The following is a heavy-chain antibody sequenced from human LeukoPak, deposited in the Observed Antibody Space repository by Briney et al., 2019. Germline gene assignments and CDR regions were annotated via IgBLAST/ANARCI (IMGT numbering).Heavy chain of an antibody. CDR2: IPNSGST. Sequence: SETLSLTCAVSGGSVSSGGYYWSWIRQLPGTGLDWIGYIPNSGSTYYNPSLRSRVTISVDTSKSQFSLNLRSVTAADTAVYFCARRNLGEASFDYWGQGTLVTVSS. J-gene: IGHJ4*02. V-gene: IGHV4-31*11. CDR3: ARRNLGEASFDY. CDR1: GGSVSSGGYY. D-gene: IGHD1-14*01.